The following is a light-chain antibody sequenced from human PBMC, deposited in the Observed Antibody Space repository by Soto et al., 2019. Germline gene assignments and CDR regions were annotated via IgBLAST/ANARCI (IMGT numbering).Light chain of an antibody. CDR2: LAY. CDR3: MQALPTPPYP. CDR1: QSLLHSNGYIY. Sequence: MVMTQSPLSLPVTPGESASISCRSCQSLLHSNGYIYLDWYLQNQGQSQQLLISLAYYRASGVPVRLSVSGSDTEFTLKISRVESDVGGISYCMQALPTPPYPVGQGSKLEI. V-gene: IGKV2-28*01. J-gene: IGKJ2*01.